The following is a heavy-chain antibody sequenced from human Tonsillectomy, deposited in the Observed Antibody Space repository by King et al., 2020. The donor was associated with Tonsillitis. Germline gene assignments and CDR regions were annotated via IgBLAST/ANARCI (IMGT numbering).Heavy chain of an antibody. CDR3: AADPRYYYVGHEAFDI. D-gene: IGHD3-10*02. J-gene: IGHJ3*02. CDR1: GFTFTSSA. CDR2: IVVGSGNT. V-gene: IGHV1-58*02. Sequence: QLVESGPEVKKPGTSVKVSCKASGFTFTSSAMQWVRQARGQRLEWIGWIVVGSGNTNYAQKFQERVTITRDMSTSTAYMELSSLRSEDTAVYYCAADPRYYYVGHEAFDIWGQGTMVTVSS.